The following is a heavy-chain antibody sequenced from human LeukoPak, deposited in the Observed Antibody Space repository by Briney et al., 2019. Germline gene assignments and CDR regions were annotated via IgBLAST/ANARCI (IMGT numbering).Heavy chain of an antibody. D-gene: IGHD3-10*01. Sequence: PGGSLRLSCAASGFTFSSYGMSWVRQAPGKGLEWVSSISCSTNYIYYADSVKGRFTISRDNAKNSLYLQMNSLRAEDTAVYYCARELCFGGRGARTTDFDYWGQGTLVTVSS. V-gene: IGHV3-21*01. J-gene: IGHJ4*02. CDR1: GFTFSSYG. CDR2: ISCSTNYI. CDR3: ARELCFGGRGARTTDFDY.